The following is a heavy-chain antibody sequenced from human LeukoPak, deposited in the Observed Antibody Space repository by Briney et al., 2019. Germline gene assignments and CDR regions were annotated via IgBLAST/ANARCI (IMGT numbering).Heavy chain of an antibody. Sequence: ASVKVSCKASGYTFTSYGISWVRQVPGQGLEWMGWISAYNGNTNYAQKLQGRVTMTTDTSTSTAYMELRSLRSDDTAVYYCARSGGATVSNWFDPWGQGTLVTVSS. CDR2: ISAYNGNT. J-gene: IGHJ5*02. V-gene: IGHV1-18*01. CDR1: GYTFTSYG. CDR3: ARSGGATVSNWFDP. D-gene: IGHD3-16*01.